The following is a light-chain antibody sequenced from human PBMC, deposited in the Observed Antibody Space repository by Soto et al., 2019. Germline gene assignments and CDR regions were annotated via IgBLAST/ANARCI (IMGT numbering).Light chain of an antibody. CDR2: GNS. CDR3: KSYARSRGGQV. CDR1: ISDIGAYYD. J-gene: IGLJ1*01. Sequence: QSALTQPASVSGSPGQTITISCTGSISDIGAYYDVPWYQQLPGKAPKLIIYGNSNRPSGVSGRFSGSKSGTSASLSISGLQADDEADYYCKSYARSRGGQVFGTGTKVTVL. V-gene: IGLV1-40*01.